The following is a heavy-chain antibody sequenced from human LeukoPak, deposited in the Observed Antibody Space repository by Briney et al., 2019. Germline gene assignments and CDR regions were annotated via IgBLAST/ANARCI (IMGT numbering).Heavy chain of an antibody. J-gene: IGHJ6*02. Sequence: ASVKVSCKASGYTFNAYAIHWVRQAPGQGLESMGWINTEKGNTKYSQKFQGRVTITRDTSASTAYMELSSLRSEDTAVYYCARETILHRLYGDPHFYYGMDVWGQGTTVTVSS. D-gene: IGHD4-17*01. CDR2: INTEKGNT. V-gene: IGHV1-3*04. CDR1: GYTFNAYA. CDR3: ARETILHRLYGDPHFYYGMDV.